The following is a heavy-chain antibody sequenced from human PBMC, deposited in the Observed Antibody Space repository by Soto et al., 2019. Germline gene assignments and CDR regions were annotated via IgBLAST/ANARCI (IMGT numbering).Heavy chain of an antibody. V-gene: IGHV3-74*01. J-gene: IGHJ5*02. CDR2: IKGDGIST. CDR3: ARGAMGNYYNAS. Sequence: EVQLVESGGGLVQSGGSLRLSCAASGFTFSSYWMHWVRQAPGKGLVWVSRIKGDGISTNYADSVKGRFTISRDNAKDTVFLQMNGLSADDTAVYYCARGAMGNYYNASWGQGTLVTVSS. D-gene: IGHD3-10*01. CDR1: GFTFSSYW.